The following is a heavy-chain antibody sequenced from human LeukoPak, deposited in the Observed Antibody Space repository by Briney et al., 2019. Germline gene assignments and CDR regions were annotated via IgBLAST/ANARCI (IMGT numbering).Heavy chain of an antibody. D-gene: IGHD3-22*01. J-gene: IGHJ4*02. CDR3: ARLYYYDSLLD. V-gene: IGHV4-39*01. Sequence: PSETLSLTCSVSGGSISSSSYYWGWIRQPPGKGLEWIGSIYYSGTTYYNPSLKSRVTISVDTSRNQFSLRLRSVTAADTAVYYCARLYYYDSLLDWGQGTLVTVSS. CDR1: GGSISSSSYY. CDR2: IYYSGTT.